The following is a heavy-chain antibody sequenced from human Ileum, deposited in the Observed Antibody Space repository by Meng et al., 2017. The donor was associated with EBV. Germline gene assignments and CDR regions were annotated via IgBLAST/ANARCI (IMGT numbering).Heavy chain of an antibody. J-gene: IGHJ4*02. CDR3: ARDGYSSGSD. Sequence: GPGLVTPSKSLSLHCSVSGGSVSSGGNYWSWIRQPPGKGLEWIGYIYNSGSTNYNPSLKSRVTISVDTSKNQFSLKLSSVTAADTAVYYCARDGYSSGSDWGQGTLVTVSS. V-gene: IGHV4-61*08. CDR1: GGSVSSGGNY. D-gene: IGHD6-19*01. CDR2: IYNSGST.